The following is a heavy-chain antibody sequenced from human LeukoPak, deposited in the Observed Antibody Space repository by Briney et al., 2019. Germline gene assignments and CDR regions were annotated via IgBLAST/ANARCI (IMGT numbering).Heavy chain of an antibody. CDR1: GFTFSNYG. CDR3: AKDREPIVVVLTTAIDY. CDR2: IRYDGSNK. D-gene: IGHD3-22*01. V-gene: IGHV3-30*02. J-gene: IGHJ4*02. Sequence: PGGSLRLSCAASGFTFSNYGMHWVRQAPGKGLEWAAFIRYDGSNKKYADYAKGRFTISRDNSKNTLYLQMNSLRAEDTAVYYCAKDREPIVVVLTTAIDYWGQGTLVTVSS.